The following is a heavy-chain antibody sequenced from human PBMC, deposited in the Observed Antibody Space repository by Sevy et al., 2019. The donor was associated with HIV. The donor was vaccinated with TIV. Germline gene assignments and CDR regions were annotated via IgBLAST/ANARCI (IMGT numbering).Heavy chain of an antibody. J-gene: IGHJ4*02. CDR3: ARRYDYVWGSYRNNPHFDY. CDR1: GFTFSDYY. Sequence: SLRLSCAASGFTFSDYYMSWIRQAPGKGLEWVSYISSSGSTIYYADSVKGRFTISRDNAKNSLYLQMNSLRAEDTAVYYCARRYDYVWGSYRNNPHFDYWGQGTLVTVSS. CDR2: ISSSGSTI. D-gene: IGHD3-16*02. V-gene: IGHV3-11*04.